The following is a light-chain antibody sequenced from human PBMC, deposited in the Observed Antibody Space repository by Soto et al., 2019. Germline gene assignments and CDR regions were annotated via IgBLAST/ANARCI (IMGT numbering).Light chain of an antibody. CDR2: GAS. V-gene: IGKV3-20*01. CDR1: QSVSSSY. J-gene: IGKJ5*01. CDR3: QQYGSPPPIT. Sequence: EIVLTQSPGTLSLSPGERATLYFSASQSVSSSYLAWYQQRPGQAPRLLIYGASSRAPGIPDRFSGSGSGTDFTLTISRLEPEDFAVYYCQQYGSPPPITFGQGTRLEIK.